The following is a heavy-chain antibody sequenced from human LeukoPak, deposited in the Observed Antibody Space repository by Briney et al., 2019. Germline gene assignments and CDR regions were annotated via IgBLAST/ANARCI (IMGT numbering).Heavy chain of an antibody. Sequence: GASVKVSCKASDYTFTSYGISWVRQAPGQGLEWMGWISAYNGNTNYAQKLQGRVAMTTDTSTSTAYMELRSLRSDDTAVYYCARDGYCSGGSCYFLAPFDYWGQGTLVTVSS. V-gene: IGHV1-18*01. J-gene: IGHJ4*02. CDR2: ISAYNGNT. CDR1: DYTFTSYG. D-gene: IGHD2-15*01. CDR3: ARDGYCSGGSCYFLAPFDY.